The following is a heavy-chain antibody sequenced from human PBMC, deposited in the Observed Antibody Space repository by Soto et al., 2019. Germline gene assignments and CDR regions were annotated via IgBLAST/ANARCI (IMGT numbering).Heavy chain of an antibody. Sequence: ASVKVSCKTSGYTFTKYGLSWVRQAPGQGLEWMGWISAYKGNTNYAQRLQGRVTMTTDTSTTTAYMELRSLRSDDTAVYYCAKDGVNWGWGGHGMDVWGQGTTVTVSS. CDR1: GYTFTKYG. J-gene: IGHJ6*02. CDR2: ISAYKGNT. D-gene: IGHD7-27*01. V-gene: IGHV1-18*01. CDR3: AKDGVNWGWGGHGMDV.